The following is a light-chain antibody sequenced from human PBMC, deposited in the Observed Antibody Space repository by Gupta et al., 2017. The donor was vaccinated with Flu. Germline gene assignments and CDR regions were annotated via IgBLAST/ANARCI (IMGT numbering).Light chain of an antibody. CDR1: QSIGTW. CDR2: RAS. J-gene: IGKJ1*01. Sequence: DIQMTQSPSTLSASIGDRVSITCRASQSIGTWLAWYQQKPGQAPKLLMYRASSLEVGVPSRFSGSGSGTEFTLTITSLQPDDFASYYCHHYNRDYKTFGQGTKVEVK. CDR3: HHYNRDYKT. V-gene: IGKV1-5*03.